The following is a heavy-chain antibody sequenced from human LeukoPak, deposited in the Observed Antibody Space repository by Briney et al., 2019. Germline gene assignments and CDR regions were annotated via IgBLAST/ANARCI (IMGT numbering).Heavy chain of an antibody. CDR1: GYTFTNYY. CDR2: INPSGGST. J-gene: IGHJ4*02. CDR3: ARDQEGATTY. Sequence: GASVKVSCKASGYTFTNYYMHWVRQAPGQGLEWMGIINPSGGSTSYAQKFQGRVTMTRDTSTSTVYMELNSLRSEDTAVYYCARDQEGATTYWGQGTLVTVSS. D-gene: IGHD1-26*01. V-gene: IGHV1-46*01.